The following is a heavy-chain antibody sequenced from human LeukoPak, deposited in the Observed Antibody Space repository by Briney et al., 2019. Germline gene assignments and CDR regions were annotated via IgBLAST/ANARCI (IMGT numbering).Heavy chain of an antibody. CDR1: GYTCTSCG. V-gene: IGHV1-18*01. D-gene: IGHD3-16*01. CDR3: AREADVWGSSDY. J-gene: IGHJ4*02. Sequence: GASVKVSCKASGYTCTSCGICWVRQAPGQGLELMGWISAYNGNTKHAQKLQGRVTMTTHPSTSTAYMELRSLRSDATAVYYCAREADVWGSSDYWGQGTLVTVSS. CDR2: ISAYNGNT.